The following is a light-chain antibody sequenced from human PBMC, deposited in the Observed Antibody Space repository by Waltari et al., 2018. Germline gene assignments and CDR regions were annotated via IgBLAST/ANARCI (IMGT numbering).Light chain of an antibody. CDR3: QAWVSNTYV. Sequence: SYELTQPPSVSVSPGETANIPCSGDRLGDKNVSWYQQKPGQSPVLLIYQDRTRPSGLPGRFSGSNAGNTATLTISETQAMDEADYYCQAWVSNTYVFGTGTTVTVL. V-gene: IGLV3-1*01. CDR2: QDR. CDR1: RLGDKN. J-gene: IGLJ1*01.